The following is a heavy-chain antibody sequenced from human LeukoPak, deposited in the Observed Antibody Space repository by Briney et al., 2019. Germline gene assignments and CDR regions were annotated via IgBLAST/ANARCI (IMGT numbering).Heavy chain of an antibody. CDR2: IYYSWST. CDR1: GGSISSSSYY. D-gene: IGHD3-16*01. CDR3: ARCGITFGGVKGFWFDP. V-gene: IGHV4-39*07. Sequence: SETLSLTCTVSGGSISSSSYYWGWIRQPPGKGLEWIGSIYYSWSTYYNPSLTSRVTISVDTSKNQFSLKLSSVTAADTAVYYCARCGITFGGVKGFWFDPWGQGTLVTVSS. J-gene: IGHJ5*02.